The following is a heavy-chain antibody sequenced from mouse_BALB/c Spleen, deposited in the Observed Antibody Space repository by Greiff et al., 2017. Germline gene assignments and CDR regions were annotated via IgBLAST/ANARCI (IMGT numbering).Heavy chain of an antibody. Sequence: VKLMESGAELARPGASVKLSCKASGYTFTSYWMQWVKQRPGQGLEWIGAIYPGDGDTRYTQKFKGKATLTADKSSSTAYMQLSSLASEDSAVYYCARGGSSYVFDYWGQGTTLTVSS. V-gene: IGHV1-87*01. D-gene: IGHD1-1*01. CDR1: GYTFTSYW. CDR2: IYPGDGDT. J-gene: IGHJ2*01. CDR3: ARGGSSYVFDY.